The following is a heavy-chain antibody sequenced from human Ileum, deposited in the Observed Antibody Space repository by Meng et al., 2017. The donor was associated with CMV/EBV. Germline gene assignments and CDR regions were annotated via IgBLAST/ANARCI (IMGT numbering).Heavy chain of an antibody. Sequence: GESLKISCAASGFSFSDYYMTWIRQAPGKGLEWISSISSNESVIYYGDSVKGRFTIARDNAKNSLYLQMDSLRVEDTAIYYCARSAAAPGDSWGQGTLVTVSS. CDR3: ARSAAAPGDS. CDR2: ISSNESVI. D-gene: IGHD2-15*01. J-gene: IGHJ5*01. V-gene: IGHV3-11*04. CDR1: GFSFSDYY.